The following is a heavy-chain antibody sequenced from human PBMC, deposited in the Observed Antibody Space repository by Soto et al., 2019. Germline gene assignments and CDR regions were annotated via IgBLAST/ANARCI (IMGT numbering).Heavy chain of an antibody. CDR2: ISSSSSTI. CDR1: GFPFGPYW. D-gene: IGHD6-13*01. CDR3: ARDKRGSSSWYDAGGRFDP. J-gene: IGHJ5*02. Sequence: GGSLRLSCAASGFPFGPYWMHWVRQAPGNGPEWVSFISSSSSTIFYADSVKGRFTISRDNAKNSLYLQMNSLRDEDTAVYYCARDKRGSSSWYDAGGRFDPWGQGTLVTAPQ. V-gene: IGHV3-48*02.